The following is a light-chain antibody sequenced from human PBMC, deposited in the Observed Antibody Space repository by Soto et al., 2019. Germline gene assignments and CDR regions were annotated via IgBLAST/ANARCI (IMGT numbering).Light chain of an antibody. CDR2: GAS. J-gene: IGKJ1*01. CDR3: QQFWT. V-gene: IGKV3-20*01. Sequence: EIVLTQSPGTLSLSPGERATLSCRASQSVSSSYLAWYQQKPGQAPRLLIYGASSRATGIPDRFSGSGSGTAFTLTISRLEPEDFAVYYCQQFWTFGQGTKVEIK. CDR1: QSVSSSY.